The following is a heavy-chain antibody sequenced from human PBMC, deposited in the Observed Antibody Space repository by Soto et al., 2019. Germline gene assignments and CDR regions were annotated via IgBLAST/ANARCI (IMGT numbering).Heavy chain of an antibody. V-gene: IGHV3-30*18. CDR1: GFTFSSSG. CDR3: AKSPPAVAGYFDY. Sequence: QVQLVESGGGVVQPGRSLRLSCVASGFTFSSSGMHWVRQAPGKGLEWVAVTSYDGSNGYYADSVRGRFTISRDTSKNTLYLQTNSLRAEHTAVYYCAKSPPAVAGYFDYWGPGTLGTFSS. D-gene: IGHD6-19*01. CDR2: TSYDGSNG. J-gene: IGHJ4*02.